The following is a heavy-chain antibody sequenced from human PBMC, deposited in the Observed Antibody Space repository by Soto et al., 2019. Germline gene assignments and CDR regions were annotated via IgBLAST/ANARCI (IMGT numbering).Heavy chain of an antibody. V-gene: IGHV1-58*01. D-gene: IGHD2-2*01. J-gene: IGHJ6*02. Sequence: SVNFSCKASGFTFTSSAVQWVRQARGQRFEWIGWIVVGSGNTNYAQKFQERVTITRDMSTSTAYMELSSLRSEDTAVYYCAADPSLLGYCSSTSCYYYGMDVWGQGTTVTVSS. CDR2: IVVGSGNT. CDR3: AADPSLLGYCSSTSCYYYGMDV. CDR1: GFTFTSSA.